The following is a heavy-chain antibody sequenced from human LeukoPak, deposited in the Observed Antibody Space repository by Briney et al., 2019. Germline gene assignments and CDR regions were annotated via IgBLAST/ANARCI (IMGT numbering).Heavy chain of an antibody. CDR3: AKEYLAYAVRGYFDY. Sequence: GGSLRLSCAASGFTFDDYTMHWVRQAPGKGLEWVSAISGSGGSTYYADSVKGRFTISRDNSKNTLYLQMNSLRAEDTAVYYCAKEYLAYAVRGYFDYWGQGTLVTVSS. D-gene: IGHD2-2*02. CDR1: GFTFDDYT. CDR2: ISGSGGST. V-gene: IGHV3-23*01. J-gene: IGHJ4*02.